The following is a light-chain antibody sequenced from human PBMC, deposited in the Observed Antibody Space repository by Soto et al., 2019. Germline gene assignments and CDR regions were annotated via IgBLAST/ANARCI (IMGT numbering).Light chain of an antibody. V-gene: IGLV1-40*01. CDR2: GNS. CDR3: QSYDSSLSVVV. Sequence: QTVVTQPPSVSGAPGQRVTISCTGSSSNIGAGYDVHWYQQLPGTAPKLLIYGNSNRPSGVPDRFSGSKSGTSASLAITGLQAEDEADYYCQSYDSSLSVVVIGGGTKLTVL. CDR1: SSNIGAGYD. J-gene: IGLJ2*01.